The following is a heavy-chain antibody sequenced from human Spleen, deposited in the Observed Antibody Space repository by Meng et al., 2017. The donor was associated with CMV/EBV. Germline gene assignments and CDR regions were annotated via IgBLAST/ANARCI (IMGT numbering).Heavy chain of an antibody. Sequence: YTFTAYYLHWVRQAPGQGLEWLGWINPNTGDTNYAQKFQDRVTMTRDTSISTAYMEMSRLTPDDTAVYFCARDIALVRGVIVSRGIDYWGQGTLVTVSS. CDR1: YTFTAYY. CDR2: INPNTGDT. J-gene: IGHJ4*02. V-gene: IGHV1-2*02. D-gene: IGHD3-10*01. CDR3: ARDIALVRGVIVSRGIDY.